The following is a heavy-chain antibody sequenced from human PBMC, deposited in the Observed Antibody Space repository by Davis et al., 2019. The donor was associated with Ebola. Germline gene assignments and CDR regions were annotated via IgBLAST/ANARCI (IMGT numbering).Heavy chain of an antibody. V-gene: IGHV6-1*01. CDR1: GDSVSSHSFV. J-gene: IGHJ4*02. CDR2: TYYRSKWYN. D-gene: IGHD6-13*01. Sequence: SQTLSLTRAITGDSVSSHSFVRNWVRQSPSRGLEWLGRTYYRSKWYNDYAVSVKSRITFNSDTSKNQFSLQLNSVTPEDTAVYYCARGRSWPLDSWGQGTLVTVSS. CDR3: ARGRSWPLDS.